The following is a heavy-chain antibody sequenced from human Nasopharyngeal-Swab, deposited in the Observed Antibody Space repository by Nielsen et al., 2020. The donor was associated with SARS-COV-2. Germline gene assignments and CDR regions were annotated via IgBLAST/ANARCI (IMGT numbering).Heavy chain of an antibody. Sequence: GESLKISCAASGFTFSSYDMHWVRQATGKGLEWVSAIGAAGDTYYPGSVKGRFTISRENAKNSLYLQMNSLRAEDTALYHCARVVVEGATGYYYYYMGVWGKGTTVTVSS. D-gene: IGHD1-26*01. CDR1: GFTFSSYD. CDR2: IGAAGDT. J-gene: IGHJ6*03. CDR3: ARVVVEGATGYYYYYMGV. V-gene: IGHV3-13*01.